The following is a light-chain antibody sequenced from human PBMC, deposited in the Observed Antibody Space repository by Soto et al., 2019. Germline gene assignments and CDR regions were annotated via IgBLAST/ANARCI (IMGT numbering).Light chain of an antibody. Sequence: DIVMTQSPDSLAVSLGERATINCKSSQSVLYSSNNKNYLAWYQQKPGQPPKLLIYWASTRESGVPDRFSGSGSGTDFSLTISSLQAGDVAVYYWQQYYSAPRTFGQGTKLEIK. CDR1: QSVLYSSNNKNY. CDR3: QQYYSAPRT. J-gene: IGKJ2*02. V-gene: IGKV4-1*01. CDR2: WAS.